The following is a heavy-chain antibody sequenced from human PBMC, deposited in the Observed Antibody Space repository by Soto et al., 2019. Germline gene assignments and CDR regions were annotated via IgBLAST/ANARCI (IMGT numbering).Heavy chain of an antibody. J-gene: IGHJ3*02. CDR1: GFTFSSYA. V-gene: IGHV3-23*01. Sequence: GGSLRLSCAASGFTFSSYAMSWVRQAPGKGLEWVSAISGSGGSTYYADSVKGRFTISRDNSKNTLYLQMNSLRAEDTAVYYCAKDLARIAAAGTGAFDIWGQGTMVTVSS. D-gene: IGHD6-13*01. CDR2: ISGSGGST. CDR3: AKDLARIAAAGTGAFDI.